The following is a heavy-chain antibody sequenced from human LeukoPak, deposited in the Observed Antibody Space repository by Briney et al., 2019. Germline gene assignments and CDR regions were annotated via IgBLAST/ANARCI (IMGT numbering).Heavy chain of an antibody. Sequence: GGSLRLSCAASTVTFSTYDINWVRQAPGKGLEWISYISSSSNTIYYADSVKGRFTISRDNAKNSLFLQMNSLRDEDTSVYYCARAVTVVTRGGLVFDYWGQGTLVTVSS. V-gene: IGHV3-48*02. J-gene: IGHJ4*02. CDR1: TVTFSTYD. CDR3: ARAVTVVTRGGLVFDY. D-gene: IGHD2-21*02. CDR2: ISSSSNTI.